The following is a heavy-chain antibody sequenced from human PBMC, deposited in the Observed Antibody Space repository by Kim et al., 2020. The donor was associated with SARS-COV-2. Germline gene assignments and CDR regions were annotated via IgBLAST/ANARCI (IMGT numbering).Heavy chain of an antibody. Sequence: SETLSLTCTVSGGSVSSGSYYWSWIRQPPGKGLEWIGYIYYSGSTNYNPSLKSRVTISVDTSKNQFSLKLSSVTAADTAVYYCAREAYGYSYGRGFDYWGQGTLVTVSS. CDR1: GGSVSSGSYY. CDR2: IYYSGST. V-gene: IGHV4-61*01. CDR3: AREAYGYSYGRGFDY. D-gene: IGHD5-18*01. J-gene: IGHJ4*02.